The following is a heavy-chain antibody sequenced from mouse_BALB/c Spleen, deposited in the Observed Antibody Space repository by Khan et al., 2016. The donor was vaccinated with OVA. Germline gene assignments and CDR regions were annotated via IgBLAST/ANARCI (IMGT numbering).Heavy chain of an antibody. V-gene: IGHV3-1*02. Sequence: QLEESGPDLVKPSQSLSLTCTVTGYSFTSGYSWHWIRQFPENILQWMGYIPYSGSTNFTPSLKSRPSINRDTSKNQFFLQLNSVTTEDTATYYCARGYYGNWYFDIWGAGTTVTVSS. D-gene: IGHD1-2*01. CDR3: ARGYYGNWYFDI. CDR2: IPYSGST. J-gene: IGHJ1*01. CDR1: GYSFTSGYS.